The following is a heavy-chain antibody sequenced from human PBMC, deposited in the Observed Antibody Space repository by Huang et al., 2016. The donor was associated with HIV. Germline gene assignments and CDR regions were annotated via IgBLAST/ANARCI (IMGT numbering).Heavy chain of an antibody. V-gene: IGHV4-34*01. J-gene: IGHJ2*01. D-gene: IGHD6-19*01. CDR2: VNHGGST. CDR3: ATSRIGSGWFLDI. CDR1: GGSLHGYY. Sequence: QVQLYQWGAGPLRPSETLSLTCGVSGGSLHGYYWNWLRQSPGRGLEGIGEVNHGGSTKYNPSLKRRVTISVDTSKIQFSLNLTSVTATDTADYYCATSRIGSGWFLDIWGRGTLVSVS.